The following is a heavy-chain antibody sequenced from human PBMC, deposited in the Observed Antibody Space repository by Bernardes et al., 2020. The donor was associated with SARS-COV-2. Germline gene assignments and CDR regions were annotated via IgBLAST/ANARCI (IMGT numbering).Heavy chain of an antibody. V-gene: IGHV3-64D*06. CDR1: GFTFRSYA. CDR3: VKINWDYYYGMDV. D-gene: IGHD7-27*01. Sequence: GGSLRLSCSASGFTFRSYAMHWVRQAPGKGLEYVSAISSNGGSTYYADSVKGRFTISRDNSKNTLYLQMSSLRAEDTAVYYCVKINWDYYYGMDVWGQGTTVTVSS. J-gene: IGHJ6*02. CDR2: ISSNGGST.